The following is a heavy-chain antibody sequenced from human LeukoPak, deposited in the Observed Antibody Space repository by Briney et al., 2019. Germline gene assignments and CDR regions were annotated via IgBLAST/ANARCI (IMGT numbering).Heavy chain of an antibody. V-gene: IGHV4-4*09. Sequence: SETLSLTCTVSGGSLFSYYWNWIRQSPGKGLEWIGFIYPNGITSYNPSLKSRVTISVDTSKNQFSLKLSSVTAADTAVYYCASAVEGGYDFWSGYYTGAWFDPWGQGTLVTVSS. CDR3: ASAVEGGYDFWSGYYTGAWFDP. CDR2: IYPNGIT. J-gene: IGHJ5*02. D-gene: IGHD3-3*01. CDR1: GGSLFSYY.